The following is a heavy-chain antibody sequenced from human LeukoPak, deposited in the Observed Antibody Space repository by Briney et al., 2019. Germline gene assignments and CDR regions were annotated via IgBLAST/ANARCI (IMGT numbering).Heavy chain of an antibody. V-gene: IGHV4-59*01. Sequence: SETLSLTCTVSGGSISSYYWSWIRQPPGKGLEWIGYIYYSGSTNYNPSLRSRVTMSLDTSKNQFSLKLSSVTAADTAMYYCARAGSCRGASCYSFDYWGRGTLVAVSS. D-gene: IGHD2-15*01. CDR3: ARAGSCRGASCYSFDY. CDR2: IYYSGST. CDR1: GGSISSYY. J-gene: IGHJ4*02.